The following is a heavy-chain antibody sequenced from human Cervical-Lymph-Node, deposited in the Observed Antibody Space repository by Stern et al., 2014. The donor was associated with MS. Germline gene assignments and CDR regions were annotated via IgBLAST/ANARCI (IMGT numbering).Heavy chain of an antibody. Sequence: EVQLVESGGGLVKPEGSLRVSCAASGFTFSDYGMNWVRQAPGKGLAWVSFLSGSGSFIYYADSLKGRFTISRDNAKNASYLQMNGLRAEDTAVYYCARDYGGFGTYYSGMDVWGQGTTVTVSS. D-gene: IGHD3-10*01. CDR2: LSGSGSFI. CDR1: GFTFSDYG. CDR3: ARDYGGFGTYYSGMDV. J-gene: IGHJ6*02. V-gene: IGHV3-21*01.